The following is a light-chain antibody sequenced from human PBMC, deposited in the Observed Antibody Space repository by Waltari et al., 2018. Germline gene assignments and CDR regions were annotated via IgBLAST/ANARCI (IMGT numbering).Light chain of an antibody. J-gene: IGLJ2*01. CDR1: SSDVGGYNY. CDR2: DVS. Sequence: QSALTHPASVSGSPGQSITISCTGTSSDVGGYNYVSWYQQHPGKAPKLMIFDVSNRPSGVSNRFSGSKSGNTASLTISGLQAEDEADYYCSSYIGSSTLELFGGGTSLTVL. CDR3: SSYIGSSTLEL. V-gene: IGLV2-14*03.